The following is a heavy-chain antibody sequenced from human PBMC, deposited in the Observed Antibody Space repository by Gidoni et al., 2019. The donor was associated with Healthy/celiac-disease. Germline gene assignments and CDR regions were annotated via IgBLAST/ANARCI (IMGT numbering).Heavy chain of an antibody. Sequence: QVQLVQSGAEVKKPGASVKVSCKASGYTFTSYYMHGVRQAPGQGLEWMGIINPSGGSTSYAQKFQGRVTMTRDTSTSTVYMELSSLRSEDTAVYYCARVDVAVDYFDYWGQGTLVTVSS. D-gene: IGHD6-19*01. CDR2: INPSGGST. J-gene: IGHJ4*02. CDR3: ARVDVAVDYFDY. V-gene: IGHV1-46*01. CDR1: GYTFTSYY.